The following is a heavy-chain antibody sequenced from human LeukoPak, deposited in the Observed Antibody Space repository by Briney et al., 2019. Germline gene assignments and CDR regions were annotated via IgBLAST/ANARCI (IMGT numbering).Heavy chain of an antibody. J-gene: IGHJ4*02. D-gene: IGHD5-12*01. Sequence: ASVKVSCKASGYTFTGYYMHWVRQAPGQGLEWMGWINPNSGGTNYAQKFQGRVTMTRDTSISTAYMELSRLRSDDTAVYYCAGTDSGYDYFDYWGQGTLVTVSS. V-gene: IGHV1-2*02. CDR3: AGTDSGYDYFDY. CDR1: GYTFTGYY. CDR2: INPNSGGT.